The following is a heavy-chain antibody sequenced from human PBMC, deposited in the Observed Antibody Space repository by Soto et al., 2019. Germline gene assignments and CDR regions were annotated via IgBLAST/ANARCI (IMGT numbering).Heavy chain of an antibody. V-gene: IGHV3-30*18. CDR3: AKEWVYDSSGWSFDY. D-gene: IGHD3-22*01. J-gene: IGHJ4*02. CDR1: GFTFSSHG. Sequence: QVQLVESGGGVVQPGRSLRLSCAASGFTFSSHGMHWVRQAPGKGLEWVAVISNDGSNKYYADSVKGRFTISRDNSKNTLYLQMNSRRAEDTAVYYCAKEWVYDSSGWSFDYWGQGTLVTVSS. CDR2: ISNDGSNK.